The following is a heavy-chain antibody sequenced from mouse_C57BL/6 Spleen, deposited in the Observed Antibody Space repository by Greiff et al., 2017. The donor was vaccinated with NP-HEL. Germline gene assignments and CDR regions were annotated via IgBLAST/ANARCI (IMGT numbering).Heavy chain of an antibody. CDR3: TRGSSYEYFDV. D-gene: IGHD1-1*01. Sequence: VQLQESGAELVRPGASVTLSCKASGYTFTDYEMHWVKQTPVHGLEWIGAIDPETGGTAYNQKFKGKAILTADKSSSTAYMELRSLTSEDSAVYYCTRGSSYEYFDVWGTGTTVTVSS. CDR2: IDPETGGT. CDR1: GYTFTDYE. J-gene: IGHJ1*03. V-gene: IGHV1-15*01.